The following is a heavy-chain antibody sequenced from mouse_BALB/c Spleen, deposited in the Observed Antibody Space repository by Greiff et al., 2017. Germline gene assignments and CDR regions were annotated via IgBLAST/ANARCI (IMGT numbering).Heavy chain of an antibody. CDR3: AREGGYGYFDV. V-gene: IGHV5-15*02. CDR1: GFTFSDYG. J-gene: IGHJ1*01. Sequence: EVKVEESGGGLVQPGGSRKLSCAASGFTFSDYGMAWVRQAPGKGPEWVAFISNLAYSIYYADTVTGRFTISRENAKNTLYLEMSSLRSEDTAMYYCAREGGYGYFDVWGAGTTVTVSS. CDR2: ISNLAYSI.